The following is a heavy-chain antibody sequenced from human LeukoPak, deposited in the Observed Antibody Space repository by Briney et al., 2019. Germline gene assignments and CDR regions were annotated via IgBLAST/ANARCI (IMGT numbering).Heavy chain of an antibody. V-gene: IGHV3-23*01. CDR3: APRPSYSSSFDY. Sequence: GGSLRLSCAASGFTFSSYAMSWVRQAPGKGLEWVSAISGSGGSTYYADSVKGRFTISRDNSKNTLYLQMNSLRAEDAAVYYCAPRPSYSSSFDYWGQGTLVTVSS. J-gene: IGHJ4*02. CDR1: GFTFSSYA. D-gene: IGHD6-13*01. CDR2: ISGSGGST.